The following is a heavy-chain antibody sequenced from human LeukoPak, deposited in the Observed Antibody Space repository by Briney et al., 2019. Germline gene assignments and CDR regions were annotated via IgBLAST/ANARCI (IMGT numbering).Heavy chain of an antibody. Sequence: PGGSLRLSCAASGFTFSSYGMHWVRQAPGKGLEWVAVIWYDGSNKYYADSVKGRFTISRDNSKNTLYLQMNSLRAEDTAVYYCARAGEMATILQYFDYWGQGTLVTVSS. CDR2: IWYDGSNK. CDR3: ARAGEMATILQYFDY. J-gene: IGHJ4*02. D-gene: IGHD5-24*01. CDR1: GFTFSSYG. V-gene: IGHV3-33*08.